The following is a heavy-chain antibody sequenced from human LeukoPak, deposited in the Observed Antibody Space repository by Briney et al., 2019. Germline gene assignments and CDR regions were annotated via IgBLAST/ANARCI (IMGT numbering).Heavy chain of an antibody. V-gene: IGHV3-53*04. J-gene: IGHJ4*02. CDR2: IDRGSGT. D-gene: IGHD2-2*01. Sequence: GGSLRLSCAASGFNVSTNYMSWVRQVPGRGLEWVSVIDRGSGTNYADSVEGRFTISRHKSKNTVYLQMNSLRAEDTAVYYCARLKYQLIFDYWGQGALVTVSS. CDR3: ARLKYQLIFDY. CDR1: GFNVSTNY.